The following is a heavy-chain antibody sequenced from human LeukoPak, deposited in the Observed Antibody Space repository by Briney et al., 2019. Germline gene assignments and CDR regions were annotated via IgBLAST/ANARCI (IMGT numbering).Heavy chain of an antibody. J-gene: IGHJ4*02. CDR1: GLTFSSYR. CDR2: ISSSSSYI. D-gene: IGHD3-10*01. Sequence: GGSLRPSCAASGLTFSSYRMNWVRQAPGKGLEWVSSISSSSSYIYYADSVKGRFTISRDNAKNSLYLQMNSLRAEDTAVYYCARDWGIGEPYFDYWGQGTLVTVSS. V-gene: IGHV3-21*01. CDR3: ARDWGIGEPYFDY.